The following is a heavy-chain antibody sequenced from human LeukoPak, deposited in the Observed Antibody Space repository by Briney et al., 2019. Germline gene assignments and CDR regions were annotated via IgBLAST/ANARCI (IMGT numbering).Heavy chain of an antibody. J-gene: IGHJ4*02. Sequence: SETLSLTCTGSGGSISSSSYYWGWIRQPPWKGLEWIGSIYYSGSTYYNPSLKSRVTISVDTSKNQFSLKLSSVTAADTAVYYCASTPSYDSSGYYFHWGQGTLVTVSS. V-gene: IGHV4-39*07. CDR2: IYYSGST. CDR1: GGSISSSSYY. D-gene: IGHD3-22*01. CDR3: ASTPSYDSSGYYFH.